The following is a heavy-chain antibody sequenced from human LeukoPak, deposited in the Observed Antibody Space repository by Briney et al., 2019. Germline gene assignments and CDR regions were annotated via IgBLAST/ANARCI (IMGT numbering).Heavy chain of an antibody. CDR2: IYYSGST. CDR3: ARTYDYGDPGAFDI. V-gene: IGHV4-31*03. Sequence: PSQTLSLTCTVSGGSISSGGYYWRWIRQHPGKGLEWIGYIYYSGSTYYNPSLKSRVTISVDTSKNQFSLKLSSVTAADTAVYYCARTYDYGDPGAFDIWGQGTMVTVSS. D-gene: IGHD4-17*01. CDR1: GGSISSGGYY. J-gene: IGHJ3*02.